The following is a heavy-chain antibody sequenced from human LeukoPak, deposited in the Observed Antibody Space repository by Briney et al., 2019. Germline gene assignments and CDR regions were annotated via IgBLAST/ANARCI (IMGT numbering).Heavy chain of an antibody. V-gene: IGHV4-4*07. CDR3: AREGLYYYYMDV. Sequence: SETLSLTCTVSGGSIGSYYWTWIRQPAGKGLDWIGRIYASGSTNYNPSLKSRVTMSVDTSKNQFSLKLSSVTAADTAVYYCAREGLYYYYMDVWGKGTTVTVSS. CDR2: IYASGST. CDR1: GGSIGSYY. J-gene: IGHJ6*03.